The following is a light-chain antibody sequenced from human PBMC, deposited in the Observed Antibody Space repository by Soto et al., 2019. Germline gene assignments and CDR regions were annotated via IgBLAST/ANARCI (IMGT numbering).Light chain of an antibody. CDR3: QQYGSSIT. J-gene: IGKJ5*01. CDR1: QSVSSSY. Sequence: EFVLTQSPGTLSLSPGERATLSCRASQSVSSSYLAWYQHKPGQAPRLLIYGASSRATGIPDRFSGSGSGTDFTLTISRLEPEDFAVFYCQQYGSSITFGQGTRLEIK. CDR2: GAS. V-gene: IGKV3-20*01.